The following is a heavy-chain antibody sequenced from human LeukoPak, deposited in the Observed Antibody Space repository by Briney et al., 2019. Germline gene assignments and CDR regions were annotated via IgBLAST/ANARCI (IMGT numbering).Heavy chain of an antibody. CDR1: GDSISSYY. V-gene: IGHV4-59*08. Sequence: KASETLSLTCTVSGDSISSYYWSWIRQPPGKELEWIGYIYYSGSTNYNPSLKSRVTISVDTSKNQFSLKLSSVTAADTAVYYCARLKRAVRKKDYFDYWGQGTLVTVSS. CDR2: IYYSGST. J-gene: IGHJ4*02. CDR3: ARLKRAVRKKDYFDY. D-gene: IGHD6-19*01.